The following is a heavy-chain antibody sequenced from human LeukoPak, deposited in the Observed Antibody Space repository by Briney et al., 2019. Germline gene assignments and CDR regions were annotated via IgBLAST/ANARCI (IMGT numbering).Heavy chain of an antibody. CDR1: GFTFSSHW. Sequence: GGSLRLSCAASGFTFSSHWMTWVRQAPGQGLEWLANIKQDGNEINYVDSLKGRFTISRDNATTSLYLQMTSLRAEDTALYYCAREIVRRGSGTDNKSYFDSWGQGTLVTVSS. CDR2: IKQDGNEI. V-gene: IGHV3-7*01. D-gene: IGHD3-10*01. J-gene: IGHJ4*03. CDR3: AREIVRRGSGTDNKSYFDS.